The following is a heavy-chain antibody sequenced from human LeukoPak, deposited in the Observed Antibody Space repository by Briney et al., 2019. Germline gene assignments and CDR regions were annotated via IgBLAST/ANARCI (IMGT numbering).Heavy chain of an antibody. J-gene: IGHJ1*01. CDR3: ARPYDSSGYLYFQH. D-gene: IGHD3-22*01. CDR2: IIPIFGTA. CDR1: GGTFSRYA. V-gene: IGHV1-69*01. Sequence: SVKVSCKASGGTFSRYAISWVRQAPGQGLEWMGGIIPIFGTANYAQKFQGRVTITADESTSTAYMELSSLRSEDTAVYYCARPYDSSGYLYFQHWGQGTLVTVSS.